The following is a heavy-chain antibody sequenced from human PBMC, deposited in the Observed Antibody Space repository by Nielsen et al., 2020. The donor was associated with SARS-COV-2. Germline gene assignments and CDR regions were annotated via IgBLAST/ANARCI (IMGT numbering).Heavy chain of an antibody. CDR3: ARGRIMDCSGGSCYSSPLGY. V-gene: IGHV3-21*05. D-gene: IGHD2-15*01. CDR2: ISSSSSYT. J-gene: IGHJ4*02. Sequence: VRQAPGKGLEWVSYISSSSSYTNYADSVKGRFTISRDNAKNSLYLQMNSLRAEDTAVYYCARGRIMDCSGGSCYSSPLGYWGQGTLVTVSS.